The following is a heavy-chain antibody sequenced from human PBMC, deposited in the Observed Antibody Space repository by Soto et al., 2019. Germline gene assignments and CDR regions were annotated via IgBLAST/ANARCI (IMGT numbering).Heavy chain of an antibody. Sequence: QVQLQESGPGLVKPSETLSLTCTVSGGSISSYYWSWIRQPAGKGLEWIGRIYTSGSTNYNPSLKSRVTMSVDTSKNQFSLKLSSVTAADTAVYYCAREGPGGCGGDCYSTYGMDVWGQGTTVTVSS. V-gene: IGHV4-4*07. CDR3: AREGPGGCGGDCYSTYGMDV. J-gene: IGHJ6*02. CDR2: IYTSGST. D-gene: IGHD2-21*02. CDR1: GGSISSYY.